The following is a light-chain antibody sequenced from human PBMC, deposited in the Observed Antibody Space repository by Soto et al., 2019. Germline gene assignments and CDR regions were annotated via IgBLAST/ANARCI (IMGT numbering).Light chain of an antibody. CDR1: QSISSW. Sequence: DIQMTQSPSALSASVGDRVTITCRASQSISSWLAWYQQKPGKAPTLLIYDASSLESRVPPRFSGSGSGTEFTLTISGLRPDDFATYYCQQYNTYSYTFGQGTKLEIK. CDR2: DAS. CDR3: QQYNTYSYT. V-gene: IGKV1-5*01. J-gene: IGKJ2*01.